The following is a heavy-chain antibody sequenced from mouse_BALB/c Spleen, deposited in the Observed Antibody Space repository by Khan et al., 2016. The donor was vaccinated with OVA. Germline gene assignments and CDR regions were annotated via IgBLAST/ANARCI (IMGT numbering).Heavy chain of an antibody. Sequence: QVQLQQSGPELVKPGASVKMSCKASGYTFTDYIMSWVKQRTGQGLEWIGEIYPGSGSTYYNEKFKGKATLTADTSSNTAYMHLSSLTSEDYAVYCCARSPYGNSFVYWGQGTLGTVSA. V-gene: IGHV1-77*01. CDR1: GYTFTDYI. CDR3: ARSPYGNSFVY. CDR2: IYPGSGST. J-gene: IGHJ3*01. D-gene: IGHD2-1*01.